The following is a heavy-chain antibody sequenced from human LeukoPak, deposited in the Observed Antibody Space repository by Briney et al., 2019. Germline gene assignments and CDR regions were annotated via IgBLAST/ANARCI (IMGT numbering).Heavy chain of an antibody. CDR3: VRDYCSGGRCYSAY. CDR2: ISYDGNNK. Sequence: GGSLRLSCAASGFTLSDYAIHWVRQAPGKGLEWVAVISYDGNNKYYTDSVKGRFAISRDNSKNTLYLQMNSLRPEDTAVYYCVRDYCSGGRCYSAYWGQGTLVTFSS. CDR1: GFTLSDYA. D-gene: IGHD2-15*01. J-gene: IGHJ4*02. V-gene: IGHV3-30*09.